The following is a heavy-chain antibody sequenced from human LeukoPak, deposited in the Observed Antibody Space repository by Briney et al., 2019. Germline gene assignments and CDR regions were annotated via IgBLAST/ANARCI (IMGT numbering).Heavy chain of an antibody. J-gene: IGHJ4*02. V-gene: IGHV1-46*01. CDR1: GYTFTSYY. CDR2: INPSGGST. Sequence: ASVKVSCKASGYTFTSYYMHWVRQAPGQGLEWMGIINPSGGSTGYAQKFQGRVTMTRDTSTSTVYMELSSLRSEDTAVYYCGRGYCTSTSCLPYLNFDYWGQGTRVTVSS. CDR3: GRGYCTSTSCLPYLNFDY. D-gene: IGHD2-2*01.